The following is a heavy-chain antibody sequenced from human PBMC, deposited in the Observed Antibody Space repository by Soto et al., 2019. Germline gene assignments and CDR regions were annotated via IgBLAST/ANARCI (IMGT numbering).Heavy chain of an antibody. Sequence: EVQLVESGGGLVQPGGSLRLSCAASGFTFSTHSMNWVRQAPGKGLEWISYITSSGVTMYADSVKGRFTISRDNAKNALYLQMNSLRAEDTAVYFCVGEVGFQLIYWGQGTRVTVSS. D-gene: IGHD2-2*01. CDR1: GFTFSTHS. CDR3: VGEVGFQLIY. CDR2: ITSSGVTM. V-gene: IGHV3-48*01. J-gene: IGHJ4*02.